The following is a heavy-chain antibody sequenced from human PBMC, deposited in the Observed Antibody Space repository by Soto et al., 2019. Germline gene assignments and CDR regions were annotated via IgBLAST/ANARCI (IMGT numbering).Heavy chain of an antibody. CDR2: IYYSGST. Sequence: PSETLSLTCTVSGGSISSSSYYWGWIRQPPGKGLEWIGSIYYSGSTYYNPSLKSRVTISVDTSKNQFSLKLSSVTAADTAVYYCARKSGYSYGFIYYYYGMDVWGQGTTVTVSS. D-gene: IGHD5-18*01. CDR1: GGSISSSSYY. CDR3: ARKSGYSYGFIYYYYGMDV. V-gene: IGHV4-39*01. J-gene: IGHJ6*02.